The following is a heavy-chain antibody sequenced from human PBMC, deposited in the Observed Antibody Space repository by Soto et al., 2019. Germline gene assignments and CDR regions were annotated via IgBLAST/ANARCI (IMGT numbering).Heavy chain of an antibody. CDR1: GFTFSTYA. Sequence: QVQLVESGGGVVQPRRSLRLSCAASGFTFSTYAMHWVRQAPGKGLEWVAVIWFDGSEKDYADSVKGRFTISRDNSKNTLYLQMTSLKADDTAVYYCANDAPACRPHSYFDYWGPGAVVTVSS. D-gene: IGHD2-2*01. CDR2: IWFDGSEK. J-gene: IGHJ4*02. CDR3: ANDAPACRPHSYFDY. V-gene: IGHV3-33*06.